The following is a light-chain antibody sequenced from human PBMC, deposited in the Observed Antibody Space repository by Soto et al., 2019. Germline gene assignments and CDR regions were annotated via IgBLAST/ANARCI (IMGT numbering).Light chain of an antibody. CDR3: SSFTDTGTVM. Sequence: QSALTQPASVSGSPGQSFTIPCTGSSSDVGAYHSVSWYQQHPGKAPKLIIFDVSNRPSGVSNRFSGSKSGNTASLTISGLQAEDEGDYYCSSFTDTGTVMFGGGTKLTVL. CDR1: SSDVGAYHS. J-gene: IGLJ3*02. V-gene: IGLV2-14*03. CDR2: DVS.